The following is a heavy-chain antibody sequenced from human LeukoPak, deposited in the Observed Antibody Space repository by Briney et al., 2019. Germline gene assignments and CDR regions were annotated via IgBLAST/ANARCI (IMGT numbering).Heavy chain of an antibody. D-gene: IGHD6-13*01. J-gene: IGHJ5*02. CDR1: GYTFTGYY. CDR2: INPNRGGT. CDR3: ARDNSSSWYWDNWFDP. Sequence: ASVKVSCKASGYTFTGYYMHWVRQAPGQGLEWMGWINPNRGGTNYAQKFQGWVTMTRDTSISTAYMKLSRLRSDDTAVYYCARDNSSSWYWDNWFDPWGQGTLVTVSS. V-gene: IGHV1-2*04.